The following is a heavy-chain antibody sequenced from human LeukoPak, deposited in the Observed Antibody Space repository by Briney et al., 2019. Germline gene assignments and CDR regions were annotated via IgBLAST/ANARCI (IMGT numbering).Heavy chain of an antibody. V-gene: IGHV4-61*02. Sequence: SETLSLTCIVSGGSISSGSYYWSWIRQPAGKGLEWIGRIYTSGSTNYNPSLKSRVTISVDTSKNQFSLKLSSVTAADTAVYYCARVPGYGNTSYYYYYMDVWGKGTTVTVSS. CDR3: ARVPGYGNTSYYYYYMDV. CDR2: IYTSGST. CDR1: GGSISSGSYY. D-gene: IGHD4-11*01. J-gene: IGHJ6*03.